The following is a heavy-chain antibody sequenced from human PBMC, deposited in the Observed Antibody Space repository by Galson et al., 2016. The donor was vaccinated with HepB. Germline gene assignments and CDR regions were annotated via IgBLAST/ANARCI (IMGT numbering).Heavy chain of an antibody. CDR2: IYYSGST. Sequence: ETLSLTCTVSGGSISSSSYYWAWIRQPPGKGPEWIGYIYYSGSTNYNPPLKSRVTISVDTSKNQISLRLSSVTAADTAVYYCAREGSSSWWNWFDPWGQGTLVTVSS. CDR1: GGSISSSSYY. CDR3: AREGSSSWWNWFDP. D-gene: IGHD6-13*01. J-gene: IGHJ5*02. V-gene: IGHV4-61*01.